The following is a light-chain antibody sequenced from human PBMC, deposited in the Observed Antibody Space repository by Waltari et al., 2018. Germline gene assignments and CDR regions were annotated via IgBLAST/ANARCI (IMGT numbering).Light chain of an antibody. CDR3: QVWDSSSDHWV. CDR2: DDS. V-gene: IGLV3-21*02. Sequence: SYVLTQPPSVSVAPGQTARLTCGGNNIGRKSVPWYQQKPGQAPVLVVYDDSDRPSGIPERFSGSNSGNTATLTISRVEAGDEADYYCQVWDSSSDHWVFGGGTKLTVL. J-gene: IGLJ3*02. CDR1: NIGRKS.